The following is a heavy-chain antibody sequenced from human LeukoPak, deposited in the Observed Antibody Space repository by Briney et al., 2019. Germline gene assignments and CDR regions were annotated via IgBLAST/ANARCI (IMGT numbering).Heavy chain of an antibody. CDR3: ARDAPNCSGGSCSYFDY. V-gene: IGHV4-38-2*02. CDR1: GYSITDGYY. Sequence: SETLSLTCDVSGYSITDGYYWGWVRQPPGRGLEWIASIYPGFYTYSNPSLKSRVTLSVGTSKNQFSLRLNSVTAADTAVYYCARDAPNCSGGSCSYFDYWGQGALVTVSS. D-gene: IGHD2-15*01. CDR2: IYPGFYT. J-gene: IGHJ4*02.